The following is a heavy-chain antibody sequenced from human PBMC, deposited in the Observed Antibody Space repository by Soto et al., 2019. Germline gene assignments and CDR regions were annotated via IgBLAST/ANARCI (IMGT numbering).Heavy chain of an antibody. V-gene: IGHV1-69*13. Sequence: SVKVSCKASGGTFSSYAISWVRQAPGQGLEWMGGIIPIFGTANYAQKFQGRVTITADESTSTAYMELSSLRSEDTAVYYCAAHNYYGSGSYPSWFYFDYWGQGTLVTVSS. D-gene: IGHD3-10*01. CDR1: GGTFSSYA. CDR3: AAHNYYGSGSYPSWFYFDY. CDR2: IIPIFGTA. J-gene: IGHJ4*02.